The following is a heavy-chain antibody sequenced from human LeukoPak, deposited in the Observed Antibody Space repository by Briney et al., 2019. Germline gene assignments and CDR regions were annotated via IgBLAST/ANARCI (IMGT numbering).Heavy chain of an antibody. CDR3: ARAIIAAAGSDAFDI. CDR2: INHRGST. Sequence: SETLSLTCAVYGGSFSGYYWSWIRQPPGKGLEWIGEINHRGSTNYNPSLKSRVTISVDTSKNQFSLKLSSVTAADTAVYYCARAIIAAAGSDAFDIWGQGTMVTVSS. D-gene: IGHD6-13*01. V-gene: IGHV4-34*09. J-gene: IGHJ3*02. CDR1: GGSFSGYY.